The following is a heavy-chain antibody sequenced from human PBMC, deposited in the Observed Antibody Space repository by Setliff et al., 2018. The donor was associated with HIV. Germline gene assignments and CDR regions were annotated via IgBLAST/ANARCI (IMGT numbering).Heavy chain of an antibody. D-gene: IGHD1-26*01. J-gene: IGHJ4*02. CDR2: MNPNTGVA. CDR3: ARGPLIVGATPADY. Sequence: ASVKVSCKASGHTFSNSDIHWVRRATGQGLEWMGWMNPNTGVAGYALKFQGRVTMTRDTSISTAYMELSRLRSDDTAVYYCARGPLIVGATPADYWGQGTLVTVSS. CDR1: GHTFSNSD. V-gene: IGHV1-8*01.